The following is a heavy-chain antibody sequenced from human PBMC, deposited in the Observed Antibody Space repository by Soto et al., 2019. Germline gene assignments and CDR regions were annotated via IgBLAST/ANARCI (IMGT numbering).Heavy chain of an antibody. J-gene: IGHJ4*02. Sequence: TSETLSLTCTVSGGSISSGGYYWSWIRQHPGKGLEWIGYIYYSGSTYYNPSLKSRVTISVDTSKNQFSLKLSSVTAEDTAVYYCVRAYENSNYYFDYWGRGTLVTVSS. D-gene: IGHD3-22*01. CDR3: VRAYENSNYYFDY. CDR2: IYYSGST. V-gene: IGHV4-31*03. CDR1: GGSISSGGYY.